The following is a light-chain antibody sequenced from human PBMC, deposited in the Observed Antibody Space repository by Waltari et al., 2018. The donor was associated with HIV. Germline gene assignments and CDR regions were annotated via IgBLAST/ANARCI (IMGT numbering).Light chain of an antibody. J-gene: IGLJ2*01. CDR3: YSRDSTTNHRV. Sequence: SSELTQDPVVSVALGQTVTITCKGDSLSSYYATWYQQKPGQAPLIVFFGKNSRPSGIPDRFYGSNSRNKAALTITGAQAEDEADYYCYSRDSTTNHRVFGGGTKLTVL. CDR2: GKN. CDR1: SLSSYY. V-gene: IGLV3-19*01.